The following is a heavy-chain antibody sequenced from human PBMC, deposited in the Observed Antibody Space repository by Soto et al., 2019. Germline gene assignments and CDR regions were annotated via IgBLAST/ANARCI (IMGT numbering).Heavy chain of an antibody. Sequence: ASVKVSCKASGYTFTSYGISWVRQAPGQGLEWMRWISAYNGNTNYAQKLQGRVTMTTDTSTSTAYMELRSLRSDDTAVYYCASSNIDSYGYYGMDVWGQGSTVTVSS. CDR2: ISAYNGNT. V-gene: IGHV1-18*01. D-gene: IGHD5-18*01. CDR1: GYTFTSYG. J-gene: IGHJ6*02. CDR3: ASSNIDSYGYYGMDV.